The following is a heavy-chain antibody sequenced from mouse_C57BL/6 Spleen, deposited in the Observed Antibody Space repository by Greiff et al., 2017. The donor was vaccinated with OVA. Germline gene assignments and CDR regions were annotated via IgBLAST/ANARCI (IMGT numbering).Heavy chain of an antibody. J-gene: IGHJ4*01. D-gene: IGHD3-2*02. Sequence: VKLVESGPGLVAPSQSLSITCTVSGFSLTSYGVHWVRQPPGKGLEWLVVIWSDGSTTYNSDLKSRLSISKDNSKSQVFLKMNSLQTDDTAMYYCARHKTAQATAMDYWGQGTSVTASS. CDR2: IWSDGST. CDR3: ARHKTAQATAMDY. V-gene: IGHV2-6-1*01. CDR1: GFSLTSYG.